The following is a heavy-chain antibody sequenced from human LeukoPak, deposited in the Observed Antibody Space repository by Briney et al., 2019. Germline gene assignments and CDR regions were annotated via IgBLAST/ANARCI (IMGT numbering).Heavy chain of an antibody. CDR1: GFTFSSYS. CDR3: AKEDRMYYDFWSGLTYYFDY. CDR2: ISWNSGHI. J-gene: IGHJ4*02. Sequence: GGSLRLSCAASGFTFSSYSMNWVRQAPGKGLEWVSSISWNSGHIAYADSVKGRFTISRDNSKNTLYLQMNSLRAEDTAVYYCAKEDRMYYDFWSGLTYYFDYWGQGTLVTVSS. D-gene: IGHD3-3*01. V-gene: IGHV3-21*01.